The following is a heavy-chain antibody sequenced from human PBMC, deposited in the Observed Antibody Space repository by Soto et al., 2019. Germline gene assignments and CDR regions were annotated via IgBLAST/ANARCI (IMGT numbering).Heavy chain of an antibody. J-gene: IGHJ6*03. CDR1: GFTFNNYG. D-gene: IGHD4-4*01. V-gene: IGHV3-33*01. CDR2: IWYDGSNK. CDR3: ARPTTPYYYYYMDV. Sequence: GSLRLSCAASGFTFNNYGMHWVRQAPGKGLEWVAVIWYDGSNKYYADSVKGRFTISRDNSKNTLYLQMNSLRAEDTAVYYCARPTTPYYYYYMDVWGKGTTVTVSS.